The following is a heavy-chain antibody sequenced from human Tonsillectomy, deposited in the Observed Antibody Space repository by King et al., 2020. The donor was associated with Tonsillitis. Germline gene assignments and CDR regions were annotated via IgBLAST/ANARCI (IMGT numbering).Heavy chain of an antibody. J-gene: IGHJ6*02. CDR3: AKEIQWLVYYYGMDV. CDR1: GFTFSSYG. D-gene: IGHD6-19*01. CDR2: IRYDGSNK. V-gene: IGHV3-30*02. Sequence: VQLVESGGGVVQPGGSLRLSCAASGFTFSSYGMHWVRQAPGKGLEWVTFIRYDGSNKYYVESVKGRFTISRDNSKNTLYLQMNSLRAEDTAVYYCAKEIQWLVYYYGMDVWGQGTTVTVSS.